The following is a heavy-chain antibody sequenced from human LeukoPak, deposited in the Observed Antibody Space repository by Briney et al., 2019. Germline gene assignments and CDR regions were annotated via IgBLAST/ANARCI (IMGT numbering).Heavy chain of an antibody. J-gene: IGHJ4*02. CDR1: GFTFSSYG. CDR3: ARDKGRNYFDY. Sequence: GGSLRLSCAASGFTFSSYGMHWVRQAPGKGLEWVAVIWSDGSNKYYADSVKGRFTISRDNAKNSLYLQMNSLRDGDTAVYYCARDKGRNYFDYWGQGTLVTVSS. V-gene: IGHV3-33*01. CDR2: IWSDGSNK.